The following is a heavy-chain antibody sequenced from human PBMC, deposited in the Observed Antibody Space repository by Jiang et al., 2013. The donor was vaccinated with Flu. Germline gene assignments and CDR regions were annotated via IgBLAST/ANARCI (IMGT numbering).Heavy chain of an antibody. Sequence: SQKFQGGVTITRDTSASTAYMELSSLRSEDTAVYYCARTPYYYDSSGYYFDYWGQGTLVTVSS. J-gene: IGHJ4*02. CDR3: ARTPYYYDSSGYYFDY. D-gene: IGHD3-22*01. V-gene: IGHV1-3*01.